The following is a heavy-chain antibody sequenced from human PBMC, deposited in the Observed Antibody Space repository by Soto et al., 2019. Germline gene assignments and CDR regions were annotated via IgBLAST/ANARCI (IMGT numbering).Heavy chain of an antibody. J-gene: IGHJ6*02. V-gene: IGHV1-18*01. CDR3: ARWVLYGFLEWSMVDYYGMDV. CDR2: ISAYNGNT. Sequence: ASVKVSCKASGYTFTSYGISWVRQAPGQGLEWMGWISAYNGNTNYAQKLQGRVTMTTDTSTSTAYMELRSLRSDDTAVYYCARWVLYGFLEWSMVDYYGMDVWGQGTTVTVSS. CDR1: GYTFTSYG. D-gene: IGHD3-3*01.